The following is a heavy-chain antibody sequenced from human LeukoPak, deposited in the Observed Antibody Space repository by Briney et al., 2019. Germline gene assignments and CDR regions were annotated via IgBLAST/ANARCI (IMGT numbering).Heavy chain of an antibody. CDR2: INHSGST. CDR3: ARAGGVEYSSSPTTDV. CDR1: GGSFSSYY. D-gene: IGHD6-6*01. V-gene: IGHV4-34*01. J-gene: IGHJ6*02. Sequence: SETLSLTCAVYGGSFSSYYWSWIRQPPGKGLEWIGEINHSGSTNYNPSLKSRVTISVDTSKNQFSLKLSSVTAADTAVYYCARAGGVEYSSSPTTDVWGQGTTVTVSS.